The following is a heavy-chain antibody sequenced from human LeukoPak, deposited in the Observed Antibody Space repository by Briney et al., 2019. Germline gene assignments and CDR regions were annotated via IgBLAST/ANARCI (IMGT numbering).Heavy chain of an antibody. Sequence: SETLSLTCAVYGGSLSGYYWSWIRQPPGKGLEWIGEINHSGSTNYNPSLKSRVTISVDTSKNQFSLKLSSVTAADTAVYYCARGGVNCSSTSCYSPFDYWGQGTLVTVSS. CDR1: GGSLSGYY. D-gene: IGHD2-2*01. J-gene: IGHJ4*02. CDR3: ARGGVNCSSTSCYSPFDY. V-gene: IGHV4-34*01. CDR2: INHSGST.